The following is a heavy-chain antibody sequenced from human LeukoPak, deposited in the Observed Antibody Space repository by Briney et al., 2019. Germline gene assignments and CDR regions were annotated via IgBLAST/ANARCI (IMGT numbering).Heavy chain of an antibody. Sequence: GGSLRLSCAASGFTFSSYNMNWARQAPGKGLEWVSSISSSSSYIYYTDSVKGRFTISRDNAKNSLYLQMNSLRAEDTAVYYCARETREPLRLVDYWGQGTLVTVSS. CDR3: ARETREPLRLVDY. J-gene: IGHJ4*02. CDR2: ISSSSSYI. V-gene: IGHV3-21*06. CDR1: GFTFSSYN. D-gene: IGHD1-26*01.